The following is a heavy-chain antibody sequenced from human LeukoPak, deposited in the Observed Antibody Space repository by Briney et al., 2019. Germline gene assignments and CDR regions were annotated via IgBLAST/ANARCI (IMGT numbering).Heavy chain of an antibody. Sequence: PSETLSLTCAAYGWSFSGYYLSWIRQPPGKGLEWIGEINHSGSTNYNPSLKSRVHISVDTSTKQFSLKLSSVTAADTAVYYCARGRNSLMVRGGLGIPYYFDYWGQGTLVTVSS. J-gene: IGHJ4*02. CDR3: ARGRNSLMVRGGLGIPYYFDY. D-gene: IGHD3-10*01. V-gene: IGHV4-34*01. CDR2: INHSGST. CDR1: GWSFSGYY.